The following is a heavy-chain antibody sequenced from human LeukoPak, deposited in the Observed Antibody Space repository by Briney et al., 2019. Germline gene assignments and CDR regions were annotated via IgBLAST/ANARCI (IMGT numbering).Heavy chain of an antibody. Sequence: PGGSLRLSCTASGFTFSSYAMTWVRQAPGKGLEWVSTIRSSGGTTYYADSMKGRFTISRDNSKNTLYLQMNSLRAEDTAVYYCAKGLGYCSGDTCYYYFDNRGQGTLVTVSS. CDR2: IRSSGGTT. J-gene: IGHJ4*02. D-gene: IGHD2-15*01. CDR1: GFTFSSYA. V-gene: IGHV3-23*01. CDR3: AKGLGYCSGDTCYYYFDN.